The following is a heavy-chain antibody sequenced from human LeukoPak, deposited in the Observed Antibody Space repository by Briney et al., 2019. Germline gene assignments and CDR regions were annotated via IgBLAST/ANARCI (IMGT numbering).Heavy chain of an antibody. CDR2: ISYDGSNK. CDR3: ARGEYTATPPGNYFDY. V-gene: IGHV3-30*04. CDR1: GFTFSSYA. J-gene: IGHJ4*02. D-gene: IGHD2-15*01. Sequence: AGGSLRLSCAASGFTFSSYAMHWVRQAPGKGLEWVAVISYDGSNKYYADSVKGRFTISRDNSKNTLYLQMNSLRAEDTAVYYCARGEYTATPPGNYFDYWGQGTLVTVSS.